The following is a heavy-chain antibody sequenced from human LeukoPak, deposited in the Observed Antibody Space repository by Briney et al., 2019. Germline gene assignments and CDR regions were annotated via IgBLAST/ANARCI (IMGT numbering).Heavy chain of an antibody. V-gene: IGHV3-73*01. Sequence: GGSLRLSCAASGFTFSGSAMHWVRQASGKGLEWVGRIRSKPNSYATAYAASVKGRFTISRDDSKNTAYLQMNSLKTEDTDVYYCTSPARDYYDSSGTTYWYFDLWGRGTLVTVSS. D-gene: IGHD3-22*01. CDR1: GFTFSGSA. CDR2: IRSKPNSYAT. CDR3: TSPARDYYDSSGTTYWYFDL. J-gene: IGHJ2*01.